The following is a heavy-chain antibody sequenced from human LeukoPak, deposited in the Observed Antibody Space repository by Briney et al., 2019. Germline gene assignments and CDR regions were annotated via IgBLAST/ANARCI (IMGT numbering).Heavy chain of an antibody. CDR2: ISGSGGGT. Sequence: GGSLRLSCAASGFTFSTYAMSWVRQAAGKGLEWVSLISGSGGGTYYADSVKGRFTISRDNSKNTLYLQMNSLRAEDTAVYYCARDLIPYGMDVWGQGTTVTVSS. J-gene: IGHJ6*02. CDR3: ARDLIPYGMDV. V-gene: IGHV3-23*01. CDR1: GFTFSTYA. D-gene: IGHD2-2*02.